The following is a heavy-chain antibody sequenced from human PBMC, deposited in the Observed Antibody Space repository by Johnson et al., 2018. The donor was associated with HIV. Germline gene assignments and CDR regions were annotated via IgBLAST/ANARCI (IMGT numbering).Heavy chain of an antibody. J-gene: IGHJ3*02. CDR1: GFTFSSYA. D-gene: IGHD7-27*01. Sequence: QVQLVESGGGLVQPGGSLRLSCAASGFTFSSYAMSWVRQAPGKGLEWVAVIWYDGSKKYYVESVQGRFTISRDNSKNTLYLQMNSLRAEDTAVYYCAKVLSPRPWGDDAFDIWGQGTMVTVSS. CDR3: AKVLSPRPWGDDAFDI. V-gene: IGHV3-33*06. CDR2: IWYDGSKK.